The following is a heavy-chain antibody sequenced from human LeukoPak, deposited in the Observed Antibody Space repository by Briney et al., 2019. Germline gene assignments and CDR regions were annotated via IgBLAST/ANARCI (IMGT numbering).Heavy chain of an antibody. J-gene: IGHJ6*02. D-gene: IGHD2-8*01. V-gene: IGHV1-69*04. CDR3: ASRSTNGAGAYYYYGMDV. CDR2: IIPILGIA. CDR1: GGTFSSYA. Sequence: ASVKVSCTASGGTFSSYAISWVRQAPGQGLEWMGRIIPILGIANYAQKFQGRVTITADKSTSTAYMELSSLRSEDTAVYYCASRSTNGAGAYYYYGMDVWGQGTTVTVSS.